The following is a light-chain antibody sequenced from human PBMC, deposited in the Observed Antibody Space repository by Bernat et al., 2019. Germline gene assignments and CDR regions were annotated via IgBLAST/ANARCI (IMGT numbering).Light chain of an antibody. J-gene: IGKJ4*01. Sequence: DIQMTQSPSSLSASVGDRVTITCRASQSISNYLSWYQHKPGKAPKLLIYAASRLQSGVPSRFSGSGSGTDFTLTISSLQPEDFATYYCQQSYSTPLTFGGGTKVEIK. CDR3: QQSYSTPLT. CDR1: QSISNY. CDR2: AAS. V-gene: IGKV1-39*01.